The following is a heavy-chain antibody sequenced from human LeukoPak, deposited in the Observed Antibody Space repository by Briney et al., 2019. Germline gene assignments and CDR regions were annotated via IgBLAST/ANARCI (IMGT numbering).Heavy chain of an antibody. CDR1: GGSIRSYY. CDR2: IHDSGSI. J-gene: IGHJ4*02. V-gene: IGHV4-59*12. CDR3: ARDPGYSGYGTPPYFDY. D-gene: IGHD5-12*01. Sequence: SETLSLTCTVSGGSIRSYYWSWIRQPPGKGLEWIGYIHDSGSINYNPSLKSRVTISVDTSKNQFSLKLSSVTAADTAVYYCARDPGYSGYGTPPYFDYWGQGTLVTVSS.